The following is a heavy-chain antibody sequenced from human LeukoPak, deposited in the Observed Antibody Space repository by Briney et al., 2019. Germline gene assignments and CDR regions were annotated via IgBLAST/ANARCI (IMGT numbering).Heavy chain of an antibody. CDR1: GFTFDDYA. CDR2: ISGDGGST. D-gene: IGHD1-26*01. Sequence: PGGSLRLSCAASGFTFDDYAMHWVRQAPGKGLEWVSLISGDGGSTYYADSVKGRFTISRDNSKNSLYLQMYSLRTEDTALYYCAKGIRFRELLSEFDYWGQGTLVTVSS. V-gene: IGHV3-43*02. CDR3: AKGIRFRELLSEFDY. J-gene: IGHJ4*02.